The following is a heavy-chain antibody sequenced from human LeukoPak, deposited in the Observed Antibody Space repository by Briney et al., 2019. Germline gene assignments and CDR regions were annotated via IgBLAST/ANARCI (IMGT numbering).Heavy chain of an antibody. CDR2: ISGSGGST. V-gene: IGHV3-23*01. CDR3: ASTYYYDSSGYSEFDY. CDR1: GFIFTNYF. Sequence: GGSLRLSCAASGFIFTNYFMSWVRQAPGKGLEWVSAISGSGGSTYYADSVKGRFTISRDNSKNTLYLQMNSLRAEDTAVYYCASTYYYDSSGYSEFDYWGQGTLVTVSS. D-gene: IGHD3-22*01. J-gene: IGHJ4*02.